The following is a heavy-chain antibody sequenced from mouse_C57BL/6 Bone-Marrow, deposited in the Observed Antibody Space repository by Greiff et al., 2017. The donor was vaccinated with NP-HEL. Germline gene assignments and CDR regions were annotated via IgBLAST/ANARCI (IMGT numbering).Heavy chain of an antibody. D-gene: IGHD2-3*01. Sequence: QVQLQQPGAELVRPGTSVKLSCKASGYTFTSYWMHWVKQRPGQGLEWIGVIDPSDSYTNYNQKFEGKATLTVDTSSSTAYMQLSSLTSEDSAVYYCARYGYYGQWYFDVWGTGTTVTVSS. CDR1: GYTFTSYW. V-gene: IGHV1-59*01. CDR3: ARYGYYGQWYFDV. CDR2: IDPSDSYT. J-gene: IGHJ1*03.